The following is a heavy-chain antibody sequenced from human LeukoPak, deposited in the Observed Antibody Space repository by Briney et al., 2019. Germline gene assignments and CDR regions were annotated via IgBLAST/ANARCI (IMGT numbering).Heavy chain of an antibody. CDR3: ARVPLRFLEPFDY. V-gene: IGHV4-34*01. D-gene: IGHD3-3*01. CDR2: ISHRGRT. J-gene: IGHJ4*02. Sequence: SETLSLTCAVYGSSVSGYYWSWIRQPPEKGLEWIGEISHRGRTHYTPSLQGRVTMSVDTLKNQFALNLNSVTAADTAVYYCARVPLRFLEPFDYWGQGILVTVSS. CDR1: GSSVSGYY.